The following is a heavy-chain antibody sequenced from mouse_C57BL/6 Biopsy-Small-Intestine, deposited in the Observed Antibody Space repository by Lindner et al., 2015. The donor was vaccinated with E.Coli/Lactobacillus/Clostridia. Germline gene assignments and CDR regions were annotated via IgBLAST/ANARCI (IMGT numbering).Heavy chain of an antibody. V-gene: IGHV1S29*02. CDR2: INPDSGGT. CDR1: GYIFTDYY. D-gene: IGHD3-3*01. J-gene: IGHJ4*01. CDR3: ARDRTGRSGS. Sequence: SVKVSCKASGYIFTDYYMHWVRQAPGQGLEWMGWINPDSGGTYYAQNFQGRVTMTRDTSISTAYMELSLRSDDTAVYYCARDRTGRSGSWGQGTLVTVSS.